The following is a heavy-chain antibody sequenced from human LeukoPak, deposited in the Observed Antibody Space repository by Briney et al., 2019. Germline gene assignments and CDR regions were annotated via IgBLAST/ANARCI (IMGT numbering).Heavy chain of an antibody. D-gene: IGHD3-16*02. CDR2: INSDGSWT. CDR1: ANYW. Sequence: GGSLRLSCVASANYWMHWVRQAPGKGLVWVSHINSDGSWTSYADSVKGRFTISKDNAKNTVYLQMNSLRAEDTAIYYCAKADVWGSYRPDYWGQGTLVTVSS. V-gene: IGHV3-74*01. J-gene: IGHJ4*02. CDR3: AKADVWGSYRPDY.